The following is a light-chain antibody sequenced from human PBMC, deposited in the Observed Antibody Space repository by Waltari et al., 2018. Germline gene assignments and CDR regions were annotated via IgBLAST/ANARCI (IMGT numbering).Light chain of an antibody. V-gene: IGKV3-11*01. CDR1: QSVYSY. Sequence: EIVLTQSPATLSLYPGDRATLSCRASQSVYSYLGWYQQKPGQAPRLLIYDVFNRATGIPARFSGSGSGTDFTLTISSLEPEDFAVYYCQQRRSWPLTFGGGTKVEIK. CDR2: DVF. J-gene: IGKJ4*01. CDR3: QQRRSWPLT.